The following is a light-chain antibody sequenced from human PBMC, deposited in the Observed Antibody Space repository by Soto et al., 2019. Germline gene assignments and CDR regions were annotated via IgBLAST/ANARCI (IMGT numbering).Light chain of an antibody. CDR1: QVFSAS. V-gene: IGKV1-9*01. CDR3: QQLFGPPTT. J-gene: IGKJ2*01. CDR2: AAS. Sequence: GESVTITCRASQVFSASLAWYQIKPGKAPKLLIYAASTLESGVPSRFSATVSGTEFSLTITSLQPEDFATYYCQQLFGPPTTFG.